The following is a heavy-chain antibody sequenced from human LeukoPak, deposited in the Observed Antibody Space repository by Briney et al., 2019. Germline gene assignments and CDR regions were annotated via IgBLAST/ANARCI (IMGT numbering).Heavy chain of an antibody. J-gene: IGHJ6*02. V-gene: IGHV1-69*04. Sequence: GASVKVSCKASGGTFSSYAISWVRQAPGQGLEWMGRIIPILGIANYAQKFQGRVTITADKSTSTAYMELSSLRSEDTAVYYCSIDPLYGMDVWSQGTTVTVSS. CDR3: SIDPLYGMDV. CDR2: IIPILGIA. D-gene: IGHD3-16*02. CDR1: GGTFSSYA.